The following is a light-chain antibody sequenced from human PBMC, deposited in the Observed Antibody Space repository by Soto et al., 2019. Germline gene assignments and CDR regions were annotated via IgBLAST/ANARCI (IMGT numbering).Light chain of an antibody. V-gene: IGKV1-6*01. CDR3: LQDYIYPYT. CDR2: GTS. J-gene: IGKJ2*01. CDR1: QDIRND. Sequence: AIQITQYPSSLSVSVGDRVTITCRASQDIRNDLGWYQQKPGKAPKLLIYGTSNLQSGVPSRFRGSGSGTDFTLTISSLQPEDFAIYYCLQDYIYPYTFGQGTKLEIK.